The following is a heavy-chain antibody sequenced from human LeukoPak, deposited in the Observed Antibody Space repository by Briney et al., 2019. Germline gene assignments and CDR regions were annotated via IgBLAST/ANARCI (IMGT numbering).Heavy chain of an antibody. CDR1: GGSISSGGYY. CDR2: IYYSGSI. Sequence: SETLSLTCTVSGGSISSGGYYWSWIRQHPGKGLEWIGYIYYSGSIYYNPSLKSRVTISVDTSKNQFSLKLSSVTAADTAVYYCARESLAAAGHNWFDPWGQGTLVTVSS. CDR3: ARESLAAAGHNWFDP. D-gene: IGHD6-13*01. J-gene: IGHJ5*02. V-gene: IGHV4-31*03.